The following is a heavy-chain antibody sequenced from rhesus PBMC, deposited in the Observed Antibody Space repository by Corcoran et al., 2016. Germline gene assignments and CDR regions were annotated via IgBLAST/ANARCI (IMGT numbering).Heavy chain of an antibody. D-gene: IGHD6-19*01. J-gene: IGHJ4*01. CDR1: GFTFSSYG. V-gene: IGHV3S16*01. CDR3: TRVGYSGRSPPLYYFDY. CDR2: ISSASSYI. Sequence: EVQLVESGGGLVQPGGSLILSCAASGFTFSSYGMSWVRKAPGQGLELITSISSASSYIYYADSVKGRFTISRDNAKNSLSLQMNSLRAEDTAVYYCTRVGYSGRSPPLYYFDYWGQGVLVTVSS.